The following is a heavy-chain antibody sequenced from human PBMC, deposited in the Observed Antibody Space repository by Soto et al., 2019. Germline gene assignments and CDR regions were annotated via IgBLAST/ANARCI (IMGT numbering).Heavy chain of an antibody. V-gene: IGHV4-4*07. CDR3: VRDGTKSLRDWFDP. J-gene: IGHJ5*02. CDR2: IYATGTT. CDR1: GASISGFY. Sequence: KPSETLSPTCTVSGASISGFYGSWIRHSAGRGLEWIGRIYATGTTDYNPSLKSRVMMSVDTSKKQFSLKLRCGTAADTAVYYCVRDGTKSLRDWFDPWGQGISVTVSS. D-gene: IGHD1-1*01.